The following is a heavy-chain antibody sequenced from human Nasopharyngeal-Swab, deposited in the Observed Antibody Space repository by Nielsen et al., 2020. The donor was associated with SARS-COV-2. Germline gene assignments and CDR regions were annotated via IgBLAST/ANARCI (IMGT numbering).Heavy chain of an antibody. V-gene: IGHV1-8*01. J-gene: IGHJ6*02. CDR2: MNPNSGNT. CDR3: ARFSRYYYYYGMDV. Sequence: ASVKVSCKASGYTFTSYDINWVRQATGQGLEWMGWMNPNSGNTGYAQKFQGRVTMTRNTSISTAYMELSSLRSEDTAVYYCARFSRYYYYYGMDVWSQGTTVTVSS. D-gene: IGHD2/OR15-2a*01. CDR1: GYTFTSYD.